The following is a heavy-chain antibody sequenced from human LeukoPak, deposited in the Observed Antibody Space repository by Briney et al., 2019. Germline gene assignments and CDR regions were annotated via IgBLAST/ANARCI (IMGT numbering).Heavy chain of an antibody. CDR1: GFTFGDYA. J-gene: IGHJ4*02. CDR3: TSGTSAGYFDY. Sequence: GGSLRLSCTASGFTFGDYAMSWVRQAPGKGLEWVGFIRSKAYGGTTEYAASVKGRFTISRDDPKSIAYLQMNSLKTEDAAVYYCTSGTSAGYFDYLGQGTLVTVSS. V-gene: IGHV3-49*04. D-gene: IGHD2-2*01. CDR2: IRSKAYGGTT.